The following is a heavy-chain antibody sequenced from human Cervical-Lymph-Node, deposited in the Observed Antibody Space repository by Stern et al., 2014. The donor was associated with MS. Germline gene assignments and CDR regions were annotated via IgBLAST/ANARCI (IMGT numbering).Heavy chain of an antibody. J-gene: IGHJ4*02. CDR2: IDPSSSTI. CDR3: ARDGVRGVWFDY. D-gene: IGHD3-10*01. V-gene: IGHV3-48*01. Sequence: VQLVESGGGLVQPGGSLRLSCAASGFTFTTYSMNWVRQAPGKGLEWVSYIDPSSSTIYYADSVKGRFTISRDNAKNSLYLQMNSLRAEDTAIYYCARDGVRGVWFDYWGQGTLVTVSS. CDR1: GFTFTTYS.